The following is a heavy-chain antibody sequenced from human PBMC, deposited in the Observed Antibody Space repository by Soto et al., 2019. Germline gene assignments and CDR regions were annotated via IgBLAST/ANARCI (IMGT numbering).Heavy chain of an antibody. Sequence: QVQLVQSGTEVKKPGSSVKVSCTASGATFSNYAISWVRQAPGQGLEWMGGINPLFATADYAQNFQGRVAITADESTRTAYMELNSLTSEDTAVYYCAAIRLGELSAIDYWGQGTLVTVSS. J-gene: IGHJ4*02. CDR1: GATFSNYA. CDR3: AAIRLGELSAIDY. CDR2: INPLFATA. V-gene: IGHV1-69*12. D-gene: IGHD3-16*02.